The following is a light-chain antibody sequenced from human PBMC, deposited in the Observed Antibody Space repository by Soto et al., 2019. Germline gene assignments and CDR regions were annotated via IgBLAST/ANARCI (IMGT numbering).Light chain of an antibody. CDR3: CSYAGSSTFFYV. CDR2: EVS. Sequence: QSALTQPASVSGSPGQSITISCTGTSSDVGSYNLVSWYQQQPGKAPKLMIYEVSKRPSGVSNRFSGSKSGNTASLTISGLQAEDEADSYCCSYAGSSTFFYVFGTGTKLTVL. CDR1: SSDVGSYNL. J-gene: IGLJ1*01. V-gene: IGLV2-23*02.